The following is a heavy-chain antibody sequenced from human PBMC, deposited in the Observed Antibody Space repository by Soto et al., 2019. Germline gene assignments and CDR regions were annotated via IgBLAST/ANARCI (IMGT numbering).Heavy chain of an antibody. Sequence: GASVKVSCKASGYTFTSYDINWVRQATGQGLEWMGWMNPNSGNTGYAQKFQGRVTMTRNTSISTAYMELSSLRSEDTAVYYCARGFEVPGYSSSWLDYWGQGTLVTVSS. V-gene: IGHV1-8*01. J-gene: IGHJ4*02. CDR1: GYTFTSYD. CDR2: MNPNSGNT. CDR3: ARGFEVPGYSSSWLDY. D-gene: IGHD6-13*01.